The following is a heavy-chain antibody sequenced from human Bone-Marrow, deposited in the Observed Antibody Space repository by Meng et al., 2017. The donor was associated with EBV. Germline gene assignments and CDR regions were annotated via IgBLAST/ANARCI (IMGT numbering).Heavy chain of an antibody. D-gene: IGHD3-16*01. CDR1: GFIFNNYR. Sequence: EVQLVESGGGLVEPGGSXXLSCAASGFIFNNYRMNWVRQAPGKGLEWVSVIDYGGISTYYADSVKGRFTISRDNAKNSVSLQMNNLRAEDTAVYYCVREEYDPRDFWGQGTRVTVSS. J-gene: IGHJ4*02. V-gene: IGHV3-21*01. CDR3: VREEYDPRDF. CDR2: IDYGGIST.